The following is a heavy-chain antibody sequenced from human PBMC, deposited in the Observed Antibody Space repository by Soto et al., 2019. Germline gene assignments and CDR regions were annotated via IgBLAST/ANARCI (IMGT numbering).Heavy chain of an antibody. V-gene: IGHV3-33*01. CDR2: IWYDGSKS. CDR1: GFTSRTNG. CDR3: AREYSRRSDSPGDGMDA. Sequence: GGSLRLSCASSGFTSRTNGMHWVRQAPDKGLEWVAVIWYDGSKSYHADSVKGRFTVSRDQSENTLYLQMNSLRVEDTAMYYCAREYSRRSDSPGDGMDALGQGTTVTVSS. D-gene: IGHD6-13*01. J-gene: IGHJ6*02.